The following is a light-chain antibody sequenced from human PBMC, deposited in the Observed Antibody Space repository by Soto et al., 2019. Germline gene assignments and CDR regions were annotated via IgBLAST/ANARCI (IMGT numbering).Light chain of an antibody. CDR3: QQYNTYSQA. J-gene: IGKJ1*01. V-gene: IGKV1-5*03. CDR2: QAS. CDR1: QSVSSW. Sequence: DIEMTQSPSTLSASVGDRVTITCRASQSVSSWLAWYQQKPGRTPKLLIYQASTLETGVPSRFSGSGSGTEFSLTISSLQPDDFAAYYCQQYNTYSQAFGQGTKVEIK.